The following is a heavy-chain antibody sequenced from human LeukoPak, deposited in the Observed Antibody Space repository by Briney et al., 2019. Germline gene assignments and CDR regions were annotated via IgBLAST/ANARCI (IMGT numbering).Heavy chain of an antibody. Sequence: GGSLRLSCAASGFTVSSNYMSWVRQAPGKGLEWASVIYSGGSTYYADSVKGRFTISRDNSKNTLYLQMNSLRAEDTAVYYCARDYYGSGSYDFDYWGQGTLVTVSS. D-gene: IGHD3-10*01. CDR3: ARDYYGSGSYDFDY. J-gene: IGHJ4*02. CDR1: GFTVSSNY. V-gene: IGHV3-53*01. CDR2: IYSGGST.